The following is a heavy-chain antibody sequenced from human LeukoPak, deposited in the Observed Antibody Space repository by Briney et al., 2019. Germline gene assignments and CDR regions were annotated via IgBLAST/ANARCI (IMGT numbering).Heavy chain of an antibody. Sequence: SETLSLTCTVSGGSISSYYWSWIRQPPGKGLEWIGYIYYSGSTNYNPSLKSRVTISVDTSKNQFSLKLSSVTAADTAVYYCARRIWFGELSLVDDAFDIWGQGTMVTVSS. CDR3: ARRIWFGELSLVDDAFDI. V-gene: IGHV4-59*12. CDR1: GGSISSYY. D-gene: IGHD3-10*01. J-gene: IGHJ3*02. CDR2: IYYSGST.